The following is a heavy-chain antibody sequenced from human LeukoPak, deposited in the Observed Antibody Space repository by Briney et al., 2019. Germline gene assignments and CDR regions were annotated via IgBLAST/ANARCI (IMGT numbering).Heavy chain of an antibody. Sequence: GGSLTLSCSASGFTFTNFEINWLRQPPGKGLEGMSYIGHSGSTKYYADSVKGRITISRDNAKNSLFLQMNRLRAEDTAVYYCAKTLYYSYSSGYAYWGQGKLVTVSS. D-gene: IGHD3-22*01. CDR2: IGHSGSTK. J-gene: IGHJ4*02. CDR3: AKTLYYSYSSGYAY. V-gene: IGHV3-48*03. CDR1: GFTFTNFE.